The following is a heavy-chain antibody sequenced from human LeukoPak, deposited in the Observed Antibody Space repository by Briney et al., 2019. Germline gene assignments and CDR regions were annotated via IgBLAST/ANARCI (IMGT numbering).Heavy chain of an antibody. CDR2: ISAYNGNT. CDR3: ARVATQLVP. D-gene: IGHD6-13*01. CDR1: RYTFTSYG. Sequence: ASVKVSCKASRYTFTSYGISWVRQAPGQGLEWMGWISAYNGNTNYAQKLQGRVTMTADPSTSTAYMELRSLRSDDTAVYCCARVATQLVPWGQGTLVTVSS. J-gene: IGHJ5*02. V-gene: IGHV1-18*01.